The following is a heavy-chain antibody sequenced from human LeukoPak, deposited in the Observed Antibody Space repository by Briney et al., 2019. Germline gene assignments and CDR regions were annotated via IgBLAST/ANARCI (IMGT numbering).Heavy chain of an antibody. CDR3: ARGGEYYSDY. CDR1: GGTFSSYA. D-gene: IGHD3-10*01. V-gene: IGHV1-69*05. J-gene: IGHJ4*02. CDR2: IIPIFGTA. Sequence: WASVKVSCKASGGTFSSYAISWVRQAPGQGLEWMGRIIPIFGTANYAQKFQGRVTITTDESTSTAYMELSSLRSEDTAVYYCARGGEYYSDYWGQGTLVTVSS.